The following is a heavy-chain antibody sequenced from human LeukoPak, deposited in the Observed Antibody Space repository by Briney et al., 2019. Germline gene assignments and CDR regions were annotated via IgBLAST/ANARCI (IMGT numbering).Heavy chain of an antibody. Sequence: GGSLRLSCAASGFTFSSYAMSWVRQAPGKGLEWVSSLIGSGGSTYYADSVKGRFTISRDNAKNSLYLQMNSLRAEDTAVYYCASPVAVDPWGQGTLVTVSS. CDR2: LIGSGGST. V-gene: IGHV3-23*01. J-gene: IGHJ5*02. D-gene: IGHD6-13*01. CDR3: ASPVAVDP. CDR1: GFTFSSYA.